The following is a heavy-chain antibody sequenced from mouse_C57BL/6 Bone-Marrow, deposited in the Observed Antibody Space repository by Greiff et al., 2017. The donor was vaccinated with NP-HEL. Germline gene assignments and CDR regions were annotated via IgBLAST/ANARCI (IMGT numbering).Heavy chain of an antibody. V-gene: IGHV1-54*01. Sequence: QVQLQQSGAELVRPGTSVKVSCKASGYAFTNYLIEWVKQRPGQGLEWIGVINPGSGGTNYNEKFKGKATLTADKSSSTAYMQLSSLTSEDSAVYFCARTGDLLWYRWFAYWGQGTLVTVSA. CDR2: INPGSGGT. J-gene: IGHJ3*01. CDR3: ARTGDLLWYRWFAY. D-gene: IGHD2-1*01. CDR1: GYAFTNYL.